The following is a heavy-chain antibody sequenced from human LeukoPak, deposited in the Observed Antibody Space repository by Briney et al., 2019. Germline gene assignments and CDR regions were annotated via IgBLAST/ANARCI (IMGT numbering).Heavy chain of an antibody. Sequence: ASVKVSCKASGYRFTSFGISWVRQAPGQGLEWMGWISGYNGNTNYAQKLQGRVTMTTDTSTSTAYMELRSLRSDDTAVYYCAREYCSTTRCYMADYWGQGTLVTVSS. D-gene: IGHD2-2*01. J-gene: IGHJ4*02. V-gene: IGHV1-18*01. CDR3: AREYCSTTRCYMADY. CDR1: GYRFTSFG. CDR2: ISGYNGNT.